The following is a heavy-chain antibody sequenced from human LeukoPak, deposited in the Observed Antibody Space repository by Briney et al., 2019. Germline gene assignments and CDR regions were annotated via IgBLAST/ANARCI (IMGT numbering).Heavy chain of an antibody. V-gene: IGHV5-51*01. CDR3: ASTPGVAGMWAPHY. CDR2: ILPGDSDT. Sequence: GESLKISCRASGYIFTNYWIAWVRWMPGEGLQWMGIILPGDSDTRYSPSFRGQVTISAETSTRTAYLQWTSLKASDTAMYYCASTPGVAGMWAPHYWGQGTLVTVSS. D-gene: IGHD6-19*01. CDR1: GYIFTNYW. J-gene: IGHJ4*02.